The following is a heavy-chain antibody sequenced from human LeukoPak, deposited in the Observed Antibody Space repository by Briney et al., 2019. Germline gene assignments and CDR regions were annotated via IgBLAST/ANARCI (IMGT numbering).Heavy chain of an antibody. CDR2: INRDGSER. J-gene: IGHJ6*02. V-gene: IGHV3-7*03. CDR1: GFTFSNYW. CDR3: GRRNAMDV. Sequence: GGSLRLSCAASGFTFSNYWMTWVRQAPGKGLEWVANINRDGSERYYVDSVKGRFTISRDDAKSSLYLQMNSLRAEERAVYYCGRRNAMDVWGQGTTV.